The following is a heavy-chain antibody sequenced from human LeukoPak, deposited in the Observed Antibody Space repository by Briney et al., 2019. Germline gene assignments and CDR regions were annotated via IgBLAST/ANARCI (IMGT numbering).Heavy chain of an antibody. D-gene: IGHD3-10*01. J-gene: IGHJ2*01. CDR3: ARGYYPPRWYFDL. CDR1: GGSFSSYS. Sequence: SETLSLTCALYGGSFSSYSWGWTWIRQTPEKGLEWIGEIIEKGNANYNPSLKSRVTIDLDTSKNQFSLKLTSMTAADTAMYYCARGYYPPRWYFDLWGRGTPVTVSS. CDR2: IIEKGNA. V-gene: IGHV4-34*01.